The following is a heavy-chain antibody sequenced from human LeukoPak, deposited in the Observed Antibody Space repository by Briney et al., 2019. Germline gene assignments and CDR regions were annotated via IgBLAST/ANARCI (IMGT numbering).Heavy chain of an antibody. CDR2: INHSGST. CDR1: GGSFSGYY. J-gene: IGHJ4*02. Sequence: SSETLSLTCAVYGGSFSGYYWSWIRQPPGKGLEWIGEINHSGSTNYNPSLKSRVTISVDTSKNQFSLKLSSVTAADTAMYYCARGYPREYSSSHGDDFDYWGQGTLVTVSS. D-gene: IGHD6-6*01. CDR3: ARGYPREYSSSHGDDFDY. V-gene: IGHV4-34*01.